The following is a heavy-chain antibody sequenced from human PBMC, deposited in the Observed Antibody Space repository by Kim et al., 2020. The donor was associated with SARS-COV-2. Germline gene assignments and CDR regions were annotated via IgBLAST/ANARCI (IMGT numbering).Heavy chain of an antibody. J-gene: IGHJ6*02. CDR2: INTYTGNP. V-gene: IGHV7-4-1*02. CDR3: AREGYGSGSRRYYYYDMDV. D-gene: IGHD3-10*01. CDR1: GYTFTMYG. Sequence: ASVKVSCKASGYTFTMYGVNWVRQAPGQGLEWMGWINTYTGNPTYAQGFTGRFVLSLDTSVSTAYLQISSLKAEDTAVYYCAREGYGSGSRRYYYYDMDVWGQGTTVTVSS.